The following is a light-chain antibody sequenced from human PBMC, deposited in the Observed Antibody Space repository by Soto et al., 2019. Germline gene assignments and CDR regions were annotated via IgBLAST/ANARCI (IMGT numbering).Light chain of an antibody. Sequence: IVMTQSPATLSVSPGERATLSCRASRGISSNLAWYQQKPGQAPRLLIYDASTRATGIPARFSGSGSGTEFTLTTSSIQSEDFAVYYCHQYNNWPPWTFGQGTKVDIK. V-gene: IGKV3-15*01. CDR3: HQYNNWPPWT. CDR2: DAS. CDR1: RGISSN. J-gene: IGKJ1*01.